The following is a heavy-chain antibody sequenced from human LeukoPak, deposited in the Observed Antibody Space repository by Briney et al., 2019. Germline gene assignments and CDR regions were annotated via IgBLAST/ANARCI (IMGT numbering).Heavy chain of an antibody. CDR3: ARGMKHRRYYDIFIGKEYYMDV. CDR1: GFTFSSYS. V-gene: IGHV3-48*01. CDR2: ISSSSSTI. D-gene: IGHD3-9*01. Sequence: GGSLRLSCAASGFTFSSYSMNWVRQAPGKGLEWVSYISSSSSTIYYADSVKGRFTISRDNAKNSLYLQMNSLRAEDTAVYYCARGMKHRRYYDIFIGKEYYMDVWGKGTTVTVSS. J-gene: IGHJ6*03.